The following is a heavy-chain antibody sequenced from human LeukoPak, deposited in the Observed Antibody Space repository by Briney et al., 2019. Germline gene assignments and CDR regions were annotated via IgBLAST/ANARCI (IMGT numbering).Heavy chain of an antibody. J-gene: IGHJ4*02. V-gene: IGHV4-59*01. Sequence: PSETLSLTCTVSGGSISSYYWSWIRQPPGKGLEWIGYIYYSGSTNYNPSLKSRVTISVDTSKNQFSLKLSSVTAADTAVYYCARGDRSSSWYLVYWGQGTLVTVSS. CDR3: ARGDRSSSWYLVY. D-gene: IGHD6-13*01. CDR2: IYYSGST. CDR1: GGSISSYY.